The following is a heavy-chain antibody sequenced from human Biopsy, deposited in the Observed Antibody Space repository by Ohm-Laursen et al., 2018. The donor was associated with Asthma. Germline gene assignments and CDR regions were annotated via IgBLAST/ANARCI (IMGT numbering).Heavy chain of an antibody. CDR2: IYYNGSD. D-gene: IGHD3-10*01. CDR1: GGSVSTGSYY. J-gene: IGHJ6*02. V-gene: IGHV4-61*01. Sequence: VTLSLTCTVSGGSVSTGSYYWSWIRQPPGKGLEWLGFIYYNGSDNYNPSLKSRVTISVDTSKNQFSLRLNSVTAADTAVYYCARGPNYHGSGRAPIGMDGWGQGTTVTVSS. CDR3: ARGPNYHGSGRAPIGMDG.